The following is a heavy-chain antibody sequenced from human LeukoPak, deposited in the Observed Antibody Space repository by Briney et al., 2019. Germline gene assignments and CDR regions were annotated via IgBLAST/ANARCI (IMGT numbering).Heavy chain of an antibody. CDR2: IYSGGST. Sequence: PGGSLRLSCAASGFTVSSNYMSWVRQAPGKGLEGVSVIYSGGSTYYADSVKGRFTISRDNSKNTLYLQMNSLRAEDTAVYYCARGKYSSGWPFGAFDIWGQGTMVTVSS. CDR1: GFTVSSNY. J-gene: IGHJ3*02. D-gene: IGHD6-19*01. CDR3: ARGKYSSGWPFGAFDI. V-gene: IGHV3-66*01.